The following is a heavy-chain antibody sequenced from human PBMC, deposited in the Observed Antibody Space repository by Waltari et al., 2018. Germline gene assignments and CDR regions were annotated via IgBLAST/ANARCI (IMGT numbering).Heavy chain of an antibody. CDR3: AKEGLGGDRQFDY. Sequence: EVQLVVSGGGLVQPGGHLRLPCLAPGSTVRSTLMNWVGKDPGKGLEWVSSISGDNTYTYYTGAVKGRFTISRDNAKNSLFLQMNGLRDEDTAIYYCAKEGLGGDRQFDYWGQGTLVSVSS. J-gene: IGHJ4*02. D-gene: IGHD2-21*02. CDR1: GSTVRSTL. V-gene: IGHV3-21*06. CDR2: ISGDNTYT.